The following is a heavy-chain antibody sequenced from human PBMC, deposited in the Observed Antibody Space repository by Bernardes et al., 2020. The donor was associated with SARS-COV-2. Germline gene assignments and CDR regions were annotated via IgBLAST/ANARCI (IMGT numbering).Heavy chain of an antibody. J-gene: IGHJ6*02. CDR3: ARTGRMGGMDV. Sequence: GALRLSGAASGFVFSTYEMNWVRQAPGKGLEWVSYISDGGSTMYYADSVRGRFAISRDNAKNSVYLQMNSLRAEDTAVYYCARTGRMGGMDVWGQGTTVTVSS. D-gene: IGHD2-15*01. V-gene: IGHV3-48*03. CDR2: ISDGGSTM. CDR1: GFVFSTYE.